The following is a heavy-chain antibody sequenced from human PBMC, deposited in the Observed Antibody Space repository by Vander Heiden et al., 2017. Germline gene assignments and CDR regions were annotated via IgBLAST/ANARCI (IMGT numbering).Heavy chain of an antibody. J-gene: IGHJ4*02. CDR1: DFTSGSYS. V-gene: IGHV3-21*01. D-gene: IGHD3-22*01. CDR2: ISSSSSYI. CDR3: ARVTLDYYDSSGGDY. Sequence: EVRLVESGGGLVKPGGSLGPPCAASDFTSGSYSMNWVRQAPGKGLEWVSSISSSSSYIYYADSVKGRFTISRDNAKNSLYLQMNSLRAEDTAVYYCARVTLDYYDSSGGDYWGQGTLVTVSS.